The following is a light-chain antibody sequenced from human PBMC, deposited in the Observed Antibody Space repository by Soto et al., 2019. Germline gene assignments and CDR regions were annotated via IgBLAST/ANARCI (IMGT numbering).Light chain of an antibody. J-gene: IGKJ5*01. V-gene: IGKV1-12*01. CDR3: QHADSFPLIT. Sequence: DIQMPQSPSSVSASVGDRVTITCRSSEDISTWLAWYQQNPGKAPKLLIYAASSLQSGVPSRFSGSGSGTDFTLTISSLQPEGLATYYCQHADSFPLITVGQGTRLEIK. CDR2: AAS. CDR1: EDISTW.